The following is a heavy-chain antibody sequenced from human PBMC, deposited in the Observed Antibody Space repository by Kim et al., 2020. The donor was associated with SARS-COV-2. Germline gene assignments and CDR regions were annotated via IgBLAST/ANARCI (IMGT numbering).Heavy chain of an antibody. D-gene: IGHD3-22*01. CDR1: GFTFDDYG. J-gene: IGHJ6*02. CDR3: ARVYSRSASYYYGMDV. Sequence: GGSLRLSCAASGFTFDDYGMSWVRQAPGKGLEWVSSINWAGGSTAYIGSVKGRFTISRDNAKNSLYLQMNSLRAEDTAFHYCARVYSRSASYYYGMDVWGQGTTVTVSS. CDR2: INWAGGST. V-gene: IGHV3-20*04.